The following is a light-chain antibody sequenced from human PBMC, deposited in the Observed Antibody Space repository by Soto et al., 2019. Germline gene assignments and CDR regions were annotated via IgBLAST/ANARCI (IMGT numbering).Light chain of an antibody. J-gene: IGLJ2*01. Sequence: QSALTQPASVSGSPGQSITISCTGTSSDVGSYNLVSWCQQHPGKAPKLMIYEGSKWPSGVSNRFSGSKSGNTASLTISGLQAEDEADYYCCSYAGSSTFDVVFGGGTKVTVL. CDR1: SSDVGSYNL. CDR3: CSYAGSSTFDVV. V-gene: IGLV2-23*03. CDR2: EGS.